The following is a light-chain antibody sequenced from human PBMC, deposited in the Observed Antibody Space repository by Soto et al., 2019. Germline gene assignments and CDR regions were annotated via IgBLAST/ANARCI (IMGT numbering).Light chain of an antibody. J-gene: IGKJ4*01. V-gene: IGKV1-9*01. CDR1: QDITKY. CDR3: QQVDRPPLT. CDR2: SAS. Sequence: DIQLTQSPSFLSASIGDRVSLSCRASQDITKYLAWFHQKPGSAPKLLIYSASTLHVGVPARFSGGGSGTEFTLTINSLQAEDFATYYCQQVDRPPLTFGGGTKVEIK.